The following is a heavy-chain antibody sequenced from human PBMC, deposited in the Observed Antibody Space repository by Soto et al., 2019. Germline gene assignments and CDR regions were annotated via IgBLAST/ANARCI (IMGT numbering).Heavy chain of an antibody. CDR1: GFTLSDHF. CDR3: ARGHLSFDI. CDR2: TRDRANGHTT. Sequence: GGSLILSCAASGFTLSDHFMDWVRQSPGTGLEWVGRTRDRANGHTTEYAASVKGRFTISRDDSTNSMYLQMNSLKNEDSAVYYCARGHLSFDIWGQGTKVTVSS. V-gene: IGHV3-72*01. J-gene: IGHJ3*02.